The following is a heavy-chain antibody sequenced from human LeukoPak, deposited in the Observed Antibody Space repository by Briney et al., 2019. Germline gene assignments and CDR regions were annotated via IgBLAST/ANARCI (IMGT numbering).Heavy chain of an antibody. CDR3: ARDSEQWLVNWFDP. J-gene: IGHJ5*02. CDR2: ISSSSSYI. Sequence: GGSLRLSCAASGFTFSSYSMNWVRQAPGKGLEWVSSISSSSSYIYYADSVKGRFTNSRDNAKNSLYLQMNSLRAEDTAVYYCARDSEQWLVNWFDPWGQGTLVTVSS. D-gene: IGHD6-19*01. CDR1: GFTFSSYS. V-gene: IGHV3-21*01.